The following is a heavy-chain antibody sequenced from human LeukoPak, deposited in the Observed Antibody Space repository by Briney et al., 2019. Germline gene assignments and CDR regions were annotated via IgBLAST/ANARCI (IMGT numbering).Heavy chain of an antibody. CDR3: ARDAKTYYYDSSGYPPLIPPP. CDR2: ISSSSSYI. J-gene: IGHJ4*02. Sequence: GGSLRLSCAASGFTFSDYYMSWIRQAPGKGLEWVSSISSSSSYIYYADSVKGRFTISRDNAKNSLYLQMNSLRAEDTAVYYCARDAKTYYYDSSGYPPLIPPPWGQGTLVTVSS. D-gene: IGHD3-22*01. V-gene: IGHV3-11*06. CDR1: GFTFSDYY.